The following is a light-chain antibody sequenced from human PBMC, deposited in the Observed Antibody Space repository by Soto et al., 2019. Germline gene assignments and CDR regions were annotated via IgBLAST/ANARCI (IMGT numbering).Light chain of an antibody. CDR1: QGIKND. Sequence: DIQMTQSPSSLSASVGDGVSITVRASQGIKNDLAWYQQKPGKAPKRLIYAVSSLQSEVPSRFSGSGSGTEFTLTISSLQPEDVATYYCLQHHSYPQTFGQGTKVDIK. V-gene: IGKV1-17*01. J-gene: IGKJ1*01. CDR3: LQHHSYPQT. CDR2: AVS.